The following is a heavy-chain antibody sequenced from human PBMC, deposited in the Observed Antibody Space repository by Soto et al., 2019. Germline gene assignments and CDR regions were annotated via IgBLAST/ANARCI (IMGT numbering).Heavy chain of an antibody. J-gene: IGHJ2*01. CDR3: AREGKFDSSASYFFQTLTV. CDR1: GGSIGSYY. V-gene: IGHV4-59*01. D-gene: IGHD3-22*01. Sequence: SETLSLTCTVSGGSIGSYYWTWIRQPPGKGLERIGCIHYSGSTTYNPSLKSRVTISVDTSKSQFSLKLSSVTAADTAVYFCAREGKFDSSASYFFQTLTVWGRGTMVTVP. CDR2: IHYSGST.